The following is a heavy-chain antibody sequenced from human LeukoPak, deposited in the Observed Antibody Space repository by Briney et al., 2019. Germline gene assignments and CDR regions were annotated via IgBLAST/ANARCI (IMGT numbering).Heavy chain of an antibody. V-gene: IGHV1-18*01. CDR1: GYTFTSYG. D-gene: IGHD6-6*01. CDR2: ISAYNGNT. CDR3: ARWVNEYSSSSYYGY. Sequence: GASVKVSCKASGYTFTSYGISWVRQAPGQGLEWMGWISAYNGNTNYAQKLQGRVTMTTDTSTSTAYMELRSLRSEDAAVYYCARWVNEYSSSSYYGYWGQGTLVTVSS. J-gene: IGHJ4*02.